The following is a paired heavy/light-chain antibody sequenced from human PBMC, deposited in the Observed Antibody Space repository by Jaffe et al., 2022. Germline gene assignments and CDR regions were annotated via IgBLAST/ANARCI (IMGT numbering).Heavy chain of an antibody. V-gene: IGHV3-48*01. Sequence: EVQLVESGGGLVQPGGSLRLSCEASGFNFINYGMNWVRQAPGKGLEWVAHISSSSSSIYYADSVKGRFTISRDNAKNSLYLQMNSLKAEDTAVYYCARGTCGGGSCYSSWGQGTLVTVSS. CDR1: GFNFINYG. CDR2: ISSSSSSI. CDR3: ARGTCGGGSCYSS. J-gene: IGHJ5*02. D-gene: IGHD2-15*01.
Light chain of an antibody. V-gene: IGLV2-14*03. CDR1: SSDVGGYNY. CDR3: SSYTTSSTPHVV. J-gene: IGLJ2*01. Sequence: QSALTQPASVSGSPGQSITISCTGTSSDVGGYNYVSWYQQHPGKAPKLMIYDVSNRPSGVSNRFSGSKSDNTASLTISGLQAEDEADYYCSSYTTSSTPHVVFGGGTKLTVL. CDR2: DVS.